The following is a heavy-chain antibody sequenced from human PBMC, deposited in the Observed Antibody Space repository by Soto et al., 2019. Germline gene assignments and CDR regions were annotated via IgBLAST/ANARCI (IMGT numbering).Heavy chain of an antibody. J-gene: IGHJ6*04. D-gene: IGHD2-15*01. V-gene: IGHV3-66*01. Sequence: EVQLVESVGGLVQPGGSLRLSCAASGFTVSTKYMSWVRQAPGKGLEWVSLIKSGGSTYYAGSVESRFTISRDNSENMLFLQMSSLRVEATAMYYCTREDVYCDGCGCYGVPMDVCCKGTTVTVSA. CDR2: IKSGGST. CDR3: TREDVYCDGCGCYGVPMDV. CDR1: GFTVSTKY.